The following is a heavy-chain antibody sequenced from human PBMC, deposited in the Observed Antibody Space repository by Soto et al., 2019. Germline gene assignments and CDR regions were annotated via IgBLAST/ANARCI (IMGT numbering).Heavy chain of an antibody. Sequence: GASVKVSCKASGYTFTRYAMHWVRQAHGQRLEWMGWINAGNGNTKYSQNFQRRVTMTRDTSTSTVYMELSSLRSEDTAVYYCARDSRYDSSAYALDYWGQGTLVTVS. D-gene: IGHD3-22*01. CDR3: ARDSRYDSSAYALDY. J-gene: IGHJ4*02. CDR2: INAGNGNT. CDR1: GYTFTRYA. V-gene: IGHV1-3*01.